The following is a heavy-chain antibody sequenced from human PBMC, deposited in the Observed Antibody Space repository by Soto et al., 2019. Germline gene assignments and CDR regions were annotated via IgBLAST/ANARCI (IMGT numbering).Heavy chain of an antibody. CDR2: TYYRSKWYN. CDR3: ARVYIYYYYGMDV. J-gene: IGHJ6*02. D-gene: IGHD2-2*02. V-gene: IGHV6-1*01. CDR1: GDSVSSNSAA. Sequence: PSQTLSLTCAISGDSVSSNSAAWNWIRHSTSRDLEWLGRTYYRSKWYNDYAVSVKSRRSSNPDTSKNQFSLQLNSVTPEDTAVYYCARVYIYYYYGMDVWGQGTTVTVSS.